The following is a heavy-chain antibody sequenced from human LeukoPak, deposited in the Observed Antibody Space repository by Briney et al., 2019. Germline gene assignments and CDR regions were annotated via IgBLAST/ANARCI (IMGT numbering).Heavy chain of an antibody. V-gene: IGHV3-48*01. J-gene: IGHJ3*02. CDR1: GFTFSSYS. D-gene: IGHD3-22*01. CDR3: AKDLNSTYNYDSSGYEDAFDI. Sequence: PGGSLRLSCAASGFTFSSYSMNWVRQAPGKGLEWVSYISSSSSTIYYADSVKGRFTISRDNSKNTLNLQMNSLRAEDTAVYYCAKDLNSTYNYDSSGYEDAFDIWGQGTMVTVSS. CDR2: ISSSSSTI.